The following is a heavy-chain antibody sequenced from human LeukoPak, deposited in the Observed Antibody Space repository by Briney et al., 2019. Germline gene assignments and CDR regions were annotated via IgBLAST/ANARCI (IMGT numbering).Heavy chain of an antibody. CDR1: GGSFSGYY. V-gene: IGHV4-34*01. CDR3: ARRSRYCSSTSCIDY. CDR2: INHSGST. D-gene: IGHD2-2*01. Sequence: SETLSLTCAVYGGSFSGYYWSWIRQPPGKGLEWIGEINHSGSTNYNPSLKSRVTISVDTSKNQFSLKLGSVTAADTAVYYCARRSRYCSSTSCIDYWGQGTLVTVSS. J-gene: IGHJ4*02.